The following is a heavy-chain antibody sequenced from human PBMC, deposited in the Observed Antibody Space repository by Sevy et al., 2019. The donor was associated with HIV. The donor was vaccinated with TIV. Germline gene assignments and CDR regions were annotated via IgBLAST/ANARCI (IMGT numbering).Heavy chain of an antibody. V-gene: IGHV3-7*01. J-gene: IGHJ6*02. CDR3: ARGGPIVDAALFPWGMDV. D-gene: IGHD5-18*01. CDR2: IKQGGNEK. Sequence: GGSLRLSCAASGFTFSNYWMNWVRQAPGKGLEWVANIKQGGNEKYYVDSVKGRFTLSRDNAKNSVSLQMNSLRAEDTAVYYCARGGPIVDAALFPWGMDVWGQGTTVTVSS. CDR1: GFTFSNYW.